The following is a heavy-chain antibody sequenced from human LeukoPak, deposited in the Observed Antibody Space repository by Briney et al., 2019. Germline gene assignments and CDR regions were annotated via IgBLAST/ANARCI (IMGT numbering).Heavy chain of an antibody. Sequence: GASVKVSCKASGYTFTGYYMYWVRQAPGQGLEWMGWINPNSGGTNYAQKFQGRVTMTRDTSISTAYMELSRLRSDDTAVYYCAREIGYCSSTSCYAGPFDYWGQGTLVTVSS. V-gene: IGHV1-2*02. CDR3: AREIGYCSSTSCYAGPFDY. J-gene: IGHJ4*02. CDR2: INPNSGGT. CDR1: GYTFTGYY. D-gene: IGHD2-2*01.